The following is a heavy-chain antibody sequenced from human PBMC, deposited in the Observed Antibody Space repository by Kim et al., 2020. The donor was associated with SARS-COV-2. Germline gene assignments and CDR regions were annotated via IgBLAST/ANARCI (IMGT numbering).Heavy chain of an antibody. V-gene: IGHV3-33*01. CDR2: IWYDGSNK. CDR1: GFTFSSYG. CDR3: ARDRRGYDILTGYYDPYGMDV. Sequence: GGSLRLSCAASGFTFSSYGMHWVRQAPGKGLEWVAVIWYDGSNKYYADSVKGRFTISRDNSKNTLYLQMNSLRAEDTAVYYCARDRRGYDILTGYYDPYGMDVWGQGTTVTVSS. J-gene: IGHJ6*02. D-gene: IGHD3-9*01.